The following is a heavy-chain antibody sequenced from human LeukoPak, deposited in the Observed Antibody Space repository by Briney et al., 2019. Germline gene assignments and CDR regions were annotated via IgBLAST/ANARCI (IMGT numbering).Heavy chain of an antibody. CDR1: GYTFTSYG. D-gene: IGHD3-10*01. Sequence: ASVKVPCKASGYTFTSYGISWVRQAPGQGLEWMGWISAYNGNTNYAQKLQGRVTMTTDTSTSTAYMELRSLRSDDTAVYYCARDSITMVRGVHKSWFDPWGQGTLVTVSS. CDR3: ARDSITMVRGVHKSWFDP. CDR2: ISAYNGNT. V-gene: IGHV1-18*01. J-gene: IGHJ5*02.